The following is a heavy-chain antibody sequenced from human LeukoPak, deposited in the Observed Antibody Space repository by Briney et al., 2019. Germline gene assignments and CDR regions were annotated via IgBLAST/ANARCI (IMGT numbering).Heavy chain of an antibody. J-gene: IGHJ6*03. D-gene: IGHD3-10*01. Sequence: PGGPLRLSCAASGFTFSSYWMSWVRQAPGKGVEWVANIKQDGSEKYYVDSVKGRFTIPRDNAKNSLYLQMNSLRAEDTAVYYCARDCNLRGVFYCYYMDVWGKGTTVTVSS. CDR1: GFTFSSYW. CDR3: ARDCNLRGVFYCYYMDV. V-gene: IGHV3-7*01. CDR2: IKQDGSEK.